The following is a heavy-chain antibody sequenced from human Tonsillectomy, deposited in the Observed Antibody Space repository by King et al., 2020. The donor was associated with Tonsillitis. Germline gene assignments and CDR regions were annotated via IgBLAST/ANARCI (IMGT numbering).Heavy chain of an antibody. CDR2: IYWNDDK. V-gene: IGHV2-5*01. CDR1: GFSLSTSGVG. CDR3: AHSGYDILTGYPLYYFDY. J-gene: IGHJ4*02. Sequence: QVTLKESGPTLVKPPQTLTLTCTFSGFSLSTSGVGVGWIRQPPGKALEWLALIYWNDDKRYSPSLKSRLTITKDTSKNLVVLTMTNMDPVDTATYYCAHSGYDILTGYPLYYFDYWGQGTLVTVSS. D-gene: IGHD3-9*01.